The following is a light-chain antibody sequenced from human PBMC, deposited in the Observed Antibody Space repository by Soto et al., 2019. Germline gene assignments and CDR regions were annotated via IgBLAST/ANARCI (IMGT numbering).Light chain of an antibody. V-gene: IGKV1-39*01. Sequence: DIQMTQSPFSLSASVGDRVTITCRPSQSISNNLNWYQQRPGKAPKLLIHSASSLQSGVPSRFSGVGSGTEFTLTISSLQPEDFATYYCQQSHRTPQTFGQGTRLEIK. J-gene: IGKJ2*01. CDR1: QSISNN. CDR2: SAS. CDR3: QQSHRTPQT.